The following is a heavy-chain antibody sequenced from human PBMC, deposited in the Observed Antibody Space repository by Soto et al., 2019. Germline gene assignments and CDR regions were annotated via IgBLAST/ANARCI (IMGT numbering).Heavy chain of an antibody. CDR3: AREHKVVNDFEF. V-gene: IGHV4-4*07. CDR2: IYSSGAT. Sequence: QVQLQESGPGLVKPSETLSLSCIVSGGSINTYYWNWIRQPAGKGLEWIGRIYSSGATNYNPSLKSRVTMSVDPSENHFSLRLRSVTPADTAGYYCAREHKVVNDFEFWGQGSWSPSPQ. J-gene: IGHJ4*02. D-gene: IGHD2-15*01. CDR1: GGSINTYY.